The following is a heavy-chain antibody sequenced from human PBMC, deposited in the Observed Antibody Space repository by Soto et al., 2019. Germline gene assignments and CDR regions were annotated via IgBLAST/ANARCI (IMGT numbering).Heavy chain of an antibody. CDR2: ILSSGRS. CDR3: ARVVRCTRSGCYYLAMDV. CDR1: GESVSSGFYY. D-gene: IGHD2-15*01. V-gene: IGHV4-61*01. Sequence: QVQLQESGPGLVKPSETLSLTCTVSGESVSSGFYYWNWIRQAPGKGLEWIGSILSSGRSNYNPSLKSRVSMSVDTSKNQFSLRLTSVGAADSAIYYGARVVRCTRSGCYYLAMDVWGQGTTVTVFS. J-gene: IGHJ6*02.